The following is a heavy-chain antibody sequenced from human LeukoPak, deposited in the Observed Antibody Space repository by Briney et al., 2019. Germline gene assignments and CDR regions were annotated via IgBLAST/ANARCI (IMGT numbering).Heavy chain of an antibody. CDR2: KYYSGSA. Sequence: KPSETLSLTCSVSGVSVSDGRYYWTWIPQHPGKGLEWIGYKYYSGSAKYNPSLKSRLTISIDTSKNQFSLHLSSVTAADTATYDCATPYCSSISCRDFFNLWGQGTRVIVSS. J-gene: IGHJ3*01. CDR1: GVSVSDGRYY. D-gene: IGHD2-2*01. V-gene: IGHV4-31*03. CDR3: ATPYCSSISCRDFFNL.